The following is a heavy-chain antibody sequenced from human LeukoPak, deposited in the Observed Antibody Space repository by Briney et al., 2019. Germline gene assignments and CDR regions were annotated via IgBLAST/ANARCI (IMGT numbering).Heavy chain of an antibody. CDR1: GGTFSSYA. Sequence: SVKVSCKASGGTFSSYAISWVRQAPGQGLEWMGGLIPIFGTANYAQKFQGRVTITTDESKSTAYMELSSLRSEDTAVYYCARSRLKVGAKMGPKPSWFDPWGQGTLVTVSS. CDR2: LIPIFGTA. V-gene: IGHV1-69*05. D-gene: IGHD1-26*01. J-gene: IGHJ5*02. CDR3: ARSRLKVGAKMGPKPSWFDP.